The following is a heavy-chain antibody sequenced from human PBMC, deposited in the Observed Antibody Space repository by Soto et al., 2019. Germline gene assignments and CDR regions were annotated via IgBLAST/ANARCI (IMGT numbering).Heavy chain of an antibody. Sequence: PGGSLRLSCPATGFTFSTCAMNWVRQAPGKGLEWVSTITGSGTTTYYADSVKGRFTISRDNFKNTLYLQMNSLRVEDTAVYYCAKAPVVVPAATLFYYWGQGTLVTVSS. V-gene: IGHV3-23*01. CDR2: ITGSGTTT. CDR3: AKAPVVVPAATLFYY. CDR1: GFTFSTCA. D-gene: IGHD2-2*01. J-gene: IGHJ4*02.